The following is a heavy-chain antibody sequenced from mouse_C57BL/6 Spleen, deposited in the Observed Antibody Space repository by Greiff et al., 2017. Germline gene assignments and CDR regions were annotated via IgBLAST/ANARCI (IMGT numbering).Heavy chain of an antibody. CDR3: TRYYYGSPCFDY. CDR1: GYTFTDYE. J-gene: IGHJ2*01. V-gene: IGHV1-15*01. D-gene: IGHD1-1*01. CDR2: IDPETGGT. Sequence: VQLQESGAELVRPGASVTLSCKASGYTFTDYEMHWVKQTPVHGLEWIGAIDPETGGTAYNQKFKGKAILTADKSSSTAYMELRSLTSEDSAVYYCTRYYYGSPCFDYWGQGTTLTVSS.